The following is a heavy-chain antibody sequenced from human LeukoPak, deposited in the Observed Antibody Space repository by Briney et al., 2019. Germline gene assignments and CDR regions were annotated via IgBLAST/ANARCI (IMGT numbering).Heavy chain of an antibody. CDR2: ISSSGSTI. CDR1: GFTFSSYS. J-gene: IGHJ4*02. D-gene: IGHD3-22*01. CDR3: ARVDYYYDSSGYYLAFDY. Sequence: GGSLRLSCAASGFTFSSYSMNWVRQAPGKGLEWVSYISSSGSTIYYADSVKGRFTISRDNAKNSLYLQMNSLRAEDTAVYYCARVDYYYDSSGYYLAFDYWGQGTLVTVSS. V-gene: IGHV3-48*04.